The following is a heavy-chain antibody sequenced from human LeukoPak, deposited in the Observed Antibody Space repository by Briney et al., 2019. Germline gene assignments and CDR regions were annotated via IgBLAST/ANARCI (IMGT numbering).Heavy chain of an antibody. D-gene: IGHD3-16*01. Sequence: PSETLSLTCTVSGGSVSSRDYYWTWIRQPPGKGLEWIGYIDYSGNTWYNPSLQSRLTMSVDTSKNQFSLMLRSVTAADTAVYYCVRRMSGGVRSFDLWGQGTLVTVSS. CDR1: GGSVSSRDYY. CDR2: IDYSGNT. CDR3: VRRMSGGVRSFDL. V-gene: IGHV4-30-4*01. J-gene: IGHJ4*02.